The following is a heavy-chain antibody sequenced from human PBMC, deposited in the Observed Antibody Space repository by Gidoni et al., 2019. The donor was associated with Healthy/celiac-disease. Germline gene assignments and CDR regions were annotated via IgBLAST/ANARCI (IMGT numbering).Heavy chain of an antibody. CDR2: ISAYNGNT. CDR1: GYTFTSYV. V-gene: IGHV1-18*01. Sequence: QVQLVQSGAEVKTPGASVKVSCKASGYTFTSYVISWVRQAPGQGLEWMGWISAYNGNTNYAQKLQGRVTMTTDTSTSTAYMELRSLRSDDTAVYYCARDSGYDSSGYYNLGGAFDIWGQGTMVTVSS. D-gene: IGHD3-22*01. CDR3: ARDSGYDSSGYYNLGGAFDI. J-gene: IGHJ3*02.